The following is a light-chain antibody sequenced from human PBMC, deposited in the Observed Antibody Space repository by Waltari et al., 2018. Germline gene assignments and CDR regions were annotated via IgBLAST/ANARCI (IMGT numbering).Light chain of an antibody. J-gene: IGKJ4*01. Sequence: DIQMTQSPSTLSASVGDRFPIPCRASQSISNCLAWYQQKPGKAPRLLLYKASTLESGVPSRFSGSGSGTEFTLTISSLQPDDFATYYCQQYNSYSLLTFGGGTKVEIK. CDR3: QQYNSYSLLT. CDR2: KAS. V-gene: IGKV1-5*03. CDR1: QSISNC.